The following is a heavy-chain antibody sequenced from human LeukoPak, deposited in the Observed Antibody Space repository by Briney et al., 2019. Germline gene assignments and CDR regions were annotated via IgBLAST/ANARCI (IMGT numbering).Heavy chain of an antibody. CDR2: IYYSGST. D-gene: IGHD4-17*01. CDR1: GGSISSSSYY. J-gene: IGHJ5*02. Sequence: SETLSLTCTVSGGSISSSSYYWGWIRQPPGKGLEWIGSIYYSGSTCYNPSLKSRVTISVDTSKNQFSLKLSSVTAADTAVYYCARDSTVTTLGWFDPWGQGTLVTVSS. V-gene: IGHV4-39*07. CDR3: ARDSTVTTLGWFDP.